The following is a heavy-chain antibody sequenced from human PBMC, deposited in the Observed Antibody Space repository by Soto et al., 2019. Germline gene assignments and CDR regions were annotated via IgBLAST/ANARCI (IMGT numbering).Heavy chain of an antibody. CDR2: IYYSGST. Sequence: SETLSLTCTVSGGSISSGGYYWSWIRQHPGKGLEWIGYIYYSGSTYYNPSLKSRVTISVDTSKNQFSLKLSSVTAADTAVYYCARGDLSGYYTSYYYYYGMDVWGQGTTVTVSS. V-gene: IGHV4-31*03. J-gene: IGHJ6*02. CDR1: GGSISSGGYY. D-gene: IGHD3-3*01. CDR3: ARGDLSGYYTSYYYYYGMDV.